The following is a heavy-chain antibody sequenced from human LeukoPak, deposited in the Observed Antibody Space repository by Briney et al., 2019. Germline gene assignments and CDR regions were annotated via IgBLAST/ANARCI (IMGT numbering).Heavy chain of an antibody. V-gene: IGHV3-74*01. J-gene: IGHJ5*02. D-gene: IGHD4-11*01. CDR1: GFTFSSYW. Sequence: GGSLRLSCAASGFTFSSYWMHWVRQAPGKGLVWVSRINSDGSSTSYADSVKGRFTISRDNAKNTQYLQMNSLRAEDTAVYYCARAGGDYTKRGFDPWGQGTLVTVSS. CDR2: INSDGSST. CDR3: ARAGGDYTKRGFDP.